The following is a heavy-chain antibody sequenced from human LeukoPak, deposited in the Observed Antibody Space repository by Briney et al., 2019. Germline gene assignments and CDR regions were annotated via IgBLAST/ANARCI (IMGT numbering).Heavy chain of an antibody. CDR1: GGSISSSSYY. V-gene: IGHV4-39*01. D-gene: IGHD3-22*01. CDR3: ASVYYYDSSGYRTFLVDP. J-gene: IGHJ5*02. Sequence: SETLSLTCTVSGGSISSSSYYWGWIRQPPGKGLEWIGSIYYSGSTYYNPSLKSRVTISVDTSKNQFSLKLSSVTAADTAVYYCASVYYYDSSGYRTFLVDPWGQETLVTVSS. CDR2: IYYSGST.